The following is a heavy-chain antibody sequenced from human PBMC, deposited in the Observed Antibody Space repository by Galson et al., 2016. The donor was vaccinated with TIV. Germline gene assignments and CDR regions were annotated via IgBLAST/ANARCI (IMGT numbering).Heavy chain of an antibody. CDR2: IIRIFGTV. CDR3: AKYISGDYEEAFDI. D-gene: IGHD4-17*01. J-gene: IGHJ3*02. Sequence: SVKVSCKASGGTLTSYAVSWVRQAPGQGLEWMGEIIRIFGTVNYAQKFQGRVTITTDESTRAAYMELSSLRSEDTAVYFCAKYISGDYEEAFDIWGQGTMVTVSS. CDR1: GGTLTSYA. V-gene: IGHV1-69*05.